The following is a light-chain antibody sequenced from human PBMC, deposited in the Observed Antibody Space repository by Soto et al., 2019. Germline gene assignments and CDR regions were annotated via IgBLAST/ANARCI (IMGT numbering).Light chain of an antibody. V-gene: IGLV4-69*01. Sequence: QSVLTQSPSASASLGASVKLTCTLSSGYSTYAIAWHQQQPEKGPRFLMKLNSDGSHNKGDGIPDRFSGSSSGAERYLTISSLQLEDEADYYCQTWGTGIWVFGGGTKVTVL. J-gene: IGLJ3*02. CDR3: QTWGTGIWV. CDR2: LNSDGSH. CDR1: SGYSTYA.